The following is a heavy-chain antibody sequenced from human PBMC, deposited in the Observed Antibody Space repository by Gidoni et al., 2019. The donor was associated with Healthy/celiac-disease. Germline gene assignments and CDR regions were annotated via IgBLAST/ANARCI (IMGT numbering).Heavy chain of an antibody. Sequence: EVQPVESGGGLVKPGGSLRLSCAASGFTFSNAWMSWVRQAPGKGLEWVGRIKGKTDGGTTYYAAPVKGRFTISRDDSKNTLYLQMNSLKTEDTAVYYCTTTSLVRGALYFDYWGQGTLVTVSS. CDR1: GFTFSNAW. CDR3: TTTSLVRGALYFDY. J-gene: IGHJ4*02. V-gene: IGHV3-15*01. CDR2: IKGKTDGGTT. D-gene: IGHD3-10*01.